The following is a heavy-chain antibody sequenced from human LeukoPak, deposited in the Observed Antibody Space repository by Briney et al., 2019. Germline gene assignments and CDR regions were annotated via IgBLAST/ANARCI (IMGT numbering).Heavy chain of an antibody. D-gene: IGHD3-22*01. Sequence: GGSLRLSCAASGFTVDDNYMTWVRQAPGKGLEWVSFITTSGATTSYADSVKGWFTISRDNPRNTLYMQMNSLRDEDTALYYCAIMHGYYDGSGYWVQWGQGTLVTVSS. J-gene: IGHJ4*02. CDR1: GFTVDDNY. CDR2: ITTSGATT. CDR3: AIMHGYYDGSGYWVQ. V-gene: IGHV3-53*01.